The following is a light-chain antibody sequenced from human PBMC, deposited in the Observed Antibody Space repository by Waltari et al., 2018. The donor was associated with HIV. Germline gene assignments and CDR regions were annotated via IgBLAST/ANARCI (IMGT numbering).Light chain of an antibody. CDR1: SSNIGAVSD. CDR3: QSYDSGLRV. CDR2: DNN. V-gene: IGLV1-40*01. J-gene: IGLJ3*02. Sequence: QSVLTHPPSVSGAPGQRVTISCTGSSSNIGAVSDVHWYQQLPGTAPKLLIYDNNNRPSGVPDRFSGSKSGTSASLAITGLQAEDEADYYCQSYDSGLRVFGGGTKLTVL.